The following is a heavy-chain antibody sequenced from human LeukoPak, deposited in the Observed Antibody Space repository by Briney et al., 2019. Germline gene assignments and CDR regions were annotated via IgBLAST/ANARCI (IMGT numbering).Heavy chain of an antibody. V-gene: IGHV1-18*01. CDR1: GYTFTSYG. CDR3: ARDQEWLVQKAYYYYMDV. Sequence: ASVKVSCKASGYTFTSYGISWVRQAPGQGLEWMGWISAYNGNTNYAQKLQGRVTMTTDTSTSTAYMELRSLRSDDTAVYYCARDQEWLVQKAYYYYMDVWGKGTTVTVSS. CDR2: ISAYNGNT. J-gene: IGHJ6*03. D-gene: IGHD6-19*01.